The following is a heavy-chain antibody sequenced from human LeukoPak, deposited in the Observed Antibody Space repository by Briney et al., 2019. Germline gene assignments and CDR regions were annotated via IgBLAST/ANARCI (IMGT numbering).Heavy chain of an antibody. Sequence: GGSLRLSCAASGFTFSSYAMHWVRQAPGKGLEWVAVISYDGSNKYYADSVKGRFTISRDNSKNTLYLQMNSLRAEDTAVYYCARDTDYYFDYWGQGTLVTASS. CDR1: GFTFSSYA. CDR3: ARDTDYYFDY. D-gene: IGHD2-21*02. CDR2: ISYDGSNK. V-gene: IGHV3-30-3*01. J-gene: IGHJ4*02.